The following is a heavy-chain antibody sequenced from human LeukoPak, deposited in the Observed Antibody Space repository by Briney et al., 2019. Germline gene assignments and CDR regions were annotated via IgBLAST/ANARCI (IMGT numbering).Heavy chain of an antibody. CDR3: ARDSYDGSYYGAFDI. V-gene: IGHV3-23*01. Sequence: GGSLRLSCAASGFTFSSYAMSWVRQAPGKGLEWVSAISGSGGSTYYADSVKGRFTISRDNSKNTLYLQMNSLRAEDTAVYYCARDSYDGSYYGAFDIWGQGTMVTVSS. CDR1: GFTFSSYA. D-gene: IGHD1-26*01. CDR2: ISGSGGST. J-gene: IGHJ3*02.